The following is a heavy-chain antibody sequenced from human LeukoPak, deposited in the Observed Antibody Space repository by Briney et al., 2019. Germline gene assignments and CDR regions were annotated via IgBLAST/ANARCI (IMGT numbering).Heavy chain of an antibody. V-gene: IGHV4-30-4*01. J-gene: IGHJ3*02. D-gene: IGHD2-15*01. CDR3: ACYRRSDDAFDI. CDR2: IYYSGST. CDR1: GGSISSGDYY. Sequence: SETLSLTCTVSGGSISSGDYYWSWIRQPPGKGLEWIGYIYYSGSTYYNPSLKSRVTISVDTSKNQFSLKLSSVTAADTAVYSCACYRRSDDAFDIWGQGTMVTVSS.